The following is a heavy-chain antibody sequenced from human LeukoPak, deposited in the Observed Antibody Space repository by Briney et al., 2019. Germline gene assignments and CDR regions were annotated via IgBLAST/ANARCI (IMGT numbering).Heavy chain of an antibody. CDR1: GFTFSSYA. J-gene: IGHJ4*02. Sequence: PGRSLRLSCAASGFTFSSYAMHWVRQAPGKGLEWVAVISYDGSNKYYADSVKGRFTISRDNSKNTLYLQMNSLRAEDTAVYYCARDKQWDYYFDYWGQGTLVTVSS. D-gene: IGHD1-26*01. V-gene: IGHV3-30-3*01. CDR3: ARDKQWDYYFDY. CDR2: ISYDGSNK.